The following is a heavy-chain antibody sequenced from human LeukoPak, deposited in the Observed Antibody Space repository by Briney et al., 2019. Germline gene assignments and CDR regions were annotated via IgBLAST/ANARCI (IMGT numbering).Heavy chain of an antibody. CDR3: AKVPYCGGDCYSYYYYYMDV. Sequence: GGSLRLSCAASGFTFSSYAMSWVRQAPGKGLEWVSAISGSGGSTYYADSVKGRFTISRDNSKNTLYLQMNSLRAEDTAVYYCAKVPYCGGDCYSYYYYYMDVWGKGTTVTVSS. CDR2: ISGSGGST. CDR1: GFTFSSYA. J-gene: IGHJ6*03. D-gene: IGHD2-21*01. V-gene: IGHV3-23*01.